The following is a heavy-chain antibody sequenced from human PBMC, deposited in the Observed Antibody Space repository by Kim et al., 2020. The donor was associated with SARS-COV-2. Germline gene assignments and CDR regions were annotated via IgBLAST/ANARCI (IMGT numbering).Heavy chain of an antibody. V-gene: IGHV3-66*02. J-gene: IGHJ6*02. Sequence: GGSLRLSCAASGFTVSSNYMSWVRQAPGKGLEWVSVIYSGGSTYYADSVKGRFTISRDNSKNTLYLQMNSLRAEDTAVYYCARVGSPVVVETERHYYYGMDVWGQGTTVTVSS. CDR2: IYSGGST. D-gene: IGHD2-15*01. CDR1: GFTVSSNY. CDR3: ARVGSPVVVETERHYYYGMDV.